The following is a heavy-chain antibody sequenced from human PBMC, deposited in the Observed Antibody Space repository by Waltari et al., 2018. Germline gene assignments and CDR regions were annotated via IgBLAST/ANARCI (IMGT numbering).Heavy chain of an antibody. D-gene: IGHD2-2*01. J-gene: IGHJ6*03. CDR1: GYSFTSYW. CDR3: ARHASICSSTSCYAMEGYYYYMDV. CDR2: IYPGDSDT. V-gene: IGHV5-51*01. Sequence: EVQLVQSGAEVKKPGESLKISCKGSGYSFTSYWIGWVRQMPGKGLEWMGIIYPGDSDTRYSPSFQGQVTISADKSISTAYLQWSSLKASDTAMYYCARHASICSSTSCYAMEGYYYYMDVWGKGTTVTVSS.